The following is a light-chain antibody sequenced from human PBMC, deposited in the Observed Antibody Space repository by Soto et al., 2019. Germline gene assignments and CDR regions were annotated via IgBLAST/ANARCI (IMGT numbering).Light chain of an antibody. Sequence: QSVLTQPPSASGTPGQTVSISCSGSTSNIEINTVHWYQQLPRTAPKLLIYTDNQRPSGVPDRFSGSRSGTSASLAIRGLQSDDEAHYYCAAWDDSLNGVIFGGGTKVTVL. V-gene: IGLV1-44*01. J-gene: IGLJ2*01. CDR1: TSNIEINT. CDR3: AAWDDSLNGVI. CDR2: TDN.